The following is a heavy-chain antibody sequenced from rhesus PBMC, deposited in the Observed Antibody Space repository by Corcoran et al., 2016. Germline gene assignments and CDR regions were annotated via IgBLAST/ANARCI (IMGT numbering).Heavy chain of an antibody. J-gene: IGHJ4*01. CDR2: ISGSSGST. CDR3: ASLDY. CDR1: GGSISSSNW. Sequence: QVQLQESGPGLVKPSETLSLTCAVSGGSISSSNWLSWIRQPPGKGLEWIGDISGSSGSTYFNPSLKSRVTISTDTSKNQFSLKLSSVTAADTAVYYCASLDYWGQGVLVTVSS. V-gene: IGHV4-65*01.